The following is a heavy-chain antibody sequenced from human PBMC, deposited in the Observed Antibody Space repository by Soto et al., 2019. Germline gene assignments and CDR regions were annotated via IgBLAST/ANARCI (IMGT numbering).Heavy chain of an antibody. V-gene: IGHV1-2*04. D-gene: IGHD2-21*01. J-gene: IGHJ6*02. Sequence: ASVKVSCKASGYTFTGYYMHWVRQAPGQGLEWMGWINPNSGGTNYAQKFQGWVTMTRDTSISTAYMELSRLRSDDTAVYYCARELLNLHFVYGMDFWGQGSSVPVS. CDR1: GYTFTGYY. CDR2: INPNSGGT. CDR3: ARELLNLHFVYGMDF.